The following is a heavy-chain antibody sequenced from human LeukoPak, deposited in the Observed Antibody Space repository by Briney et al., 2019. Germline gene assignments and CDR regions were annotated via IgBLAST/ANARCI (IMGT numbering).Heavy chain of an antibody. CDR3: ARETMYPTNWFDP. V-gene: IGHV3-30*04. CDR1: GFTFSSYA. Sequence: QSGGSLRLSCAASGFTFSSYAMHWVRQAPGKGLEWVAVISYDGSNKYYADSVKGRFTISRDNSKNTLYLQMNSLRAEDTAVYYCARETMYPTNWFDPWGQGTLVTVSS. D-gene: IGHD2-2*01. J-gene: IGHJ5*02. CDR2: ISYDGSNK.